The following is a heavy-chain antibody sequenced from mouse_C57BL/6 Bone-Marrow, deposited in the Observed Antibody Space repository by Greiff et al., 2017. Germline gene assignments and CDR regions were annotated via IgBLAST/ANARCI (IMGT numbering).Heavy chain of an antibody. CDR2: IHPNSGST. D-gene: IGHD1-1*01. Sequence: QVQLKQPGAELVKPGASVKLSCKASGYTFTSYWMHWVKQRPGQGLEWIGMIHPNSGSTNYNEKFKSKATLTVDKSSSTAYMQLSSLTSEDSAVYYCARVPYGSSYRNYWGQGTTLTVSS. CDR1: GYTFTSYW. V-gene: IGHV1-64*01. J-gene: IGHJ2*01. CDR3: ARVPYGSSYRNY.